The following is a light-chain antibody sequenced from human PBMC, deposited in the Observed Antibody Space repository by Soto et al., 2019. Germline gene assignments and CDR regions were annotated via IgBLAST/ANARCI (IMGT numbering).Light chain of an antibody. J-gene: IGKJ1*01. Sequence: EIVLTQSPGTLSLSPGEGATLSCRASQSVTSNYLAWYQQKPGQAPRLLICGASSRATGIPDRFSGSGSGTDFTLTISRLEPEDFAVYYCQQYASSTGTFGQGTKVEIK. V-gene: IGKV3-20*01. CDR1: QSVTSNY. CDR2: GAS. CDR3: QQYASSTGT.